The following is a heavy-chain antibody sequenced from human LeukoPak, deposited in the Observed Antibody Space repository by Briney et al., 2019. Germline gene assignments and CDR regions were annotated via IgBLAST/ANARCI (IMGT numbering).Heavy chain of an antibody. CDR3: ARALYYDFWSGYRFDY. D-gene: IGHD3-3*01. J-gene: IGHJ4*02. V-gene: IGHV4-31*03. CDR1: GGSISSGGYY. CDR2: IYYSGST. Sequence: KSSETLSLTCTVSGGSISSGGYYWSWIRQHPGKGLEWIGYIYYSGSTYYNPSLKRRVTISVDTSKNQFSLKLSSVTAADTAVYYCARALYYDFWSGYRFDYWGQGTLVTASS.